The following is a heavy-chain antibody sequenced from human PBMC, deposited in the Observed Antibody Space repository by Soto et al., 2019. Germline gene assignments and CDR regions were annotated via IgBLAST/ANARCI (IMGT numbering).Heavy chain of an antibody. CDR2: ISGGAGST. Sequence: EVQLLESGGGLVQPGGSLRLSCAASGFTFRSYAMSWVRQAPGKGLEWVSGISGGAGSTDYADSVKGRFTIFRDNSKNTVYLQMNSLRDEDTALYYCVKGAHLGITSNFDYWGQGTLVTVSS. V-gene: IGHV3-23*01. CDR3: VKGAHLGITSNFDY. J-gene: IGHJ4*02. D-gene: IGHD3-16*01. CDR1: GFTFRSYA.